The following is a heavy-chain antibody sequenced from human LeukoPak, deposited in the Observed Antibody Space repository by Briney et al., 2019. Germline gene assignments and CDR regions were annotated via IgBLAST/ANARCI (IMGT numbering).Heavy chain of an antibody. CDR3: ATALADYYDSSGYYYFDY. D-gene: IGHD3-22*01. J-gene: IGHJ4*02. CDR2: INPNSGGT. Sequence: ASVKVSCKASGYTFTGYYMHWVRQAPGQGLEWMGWINPNSGGTNYAQKFQGRVTMTRDTSISTAYMELSRLRSDDTAVYYCATALADYYDSSGYYYFDYWGQGTLVTVSS. V-gene: IGHV1-2*02. CDR1: GYTFTGYY.